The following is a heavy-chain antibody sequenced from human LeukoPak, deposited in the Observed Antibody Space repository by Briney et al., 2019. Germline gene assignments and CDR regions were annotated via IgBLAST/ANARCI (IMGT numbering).Heavy chain of an antibody. CDR3: ARDGDGYNADY. J-gene: IGHJ4*02. CDR2: ISSSSSPI. CDR1: GFTFSSYS. D-gene: IGHD5-24*01. V-gene: IGHV3-48*01. Sequence: PGGSLRLSCAASGFTFSSYSMNWVRQAPGKGLEGVSYISSSSSPIYYADSVKGRFTISRDNAKNSLYLQMNSLRAEDTAVYYCARDGDGYNADYWGQGTLVTVSS.